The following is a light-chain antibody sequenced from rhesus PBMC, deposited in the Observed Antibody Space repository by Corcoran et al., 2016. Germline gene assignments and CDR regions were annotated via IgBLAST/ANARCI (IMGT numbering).Light chain of an antibody. V-gene: IGLV3-25*02. Sequence: SYDLTQAPSVSAAPGQTARITCGGDNIGSEDLHWYQQKPAQAPVLLICTNDKRPPGIPERFSGSNSGNTATLTISRVEAGDEADYYCHLWDSRNRYAVFGAGTRLTVL. CDR3: HLWDSRNRYAV. J-gene: IGLJ1*01. CDR1: NIGSED. CDR2: TND.